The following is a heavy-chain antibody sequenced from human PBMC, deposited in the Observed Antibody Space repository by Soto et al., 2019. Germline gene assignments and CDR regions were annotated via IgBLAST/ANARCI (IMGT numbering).Heavy chain of an antibody. V-gene: IGHV3-30*18. D-gene: IGHD2-21*01. J-gene: IGHJ4*02. CDR3: AKAGEVFGLVIFAYLDS. CDR2: TSNDGKKV. Sequence: QVQLVESGGGVVQPGTSLRVSCEGSGFSLSSYAIHWVRQAPGKGLEWVAVTSNDGKKVSYADSVKGRFTVSRDNSKNTVALKLNGLISEDTAVYFCAKAGEVFGLVIFAYLDSWGQGSLVTVSA. CDR1: GFSLSSYA.